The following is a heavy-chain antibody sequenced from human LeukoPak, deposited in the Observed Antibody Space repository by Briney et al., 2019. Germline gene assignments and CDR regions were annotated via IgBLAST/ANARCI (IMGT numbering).Heavy chain of an antibody. CDR2: ISGSGGST. D-gene: IGHD6-19*01. CDR1: GFTFSTNS. Sequence: GGSLRLSCAASGFTFSTNSMNWVRQAPGKGLEWVSAISGSGGSTYYADSVKGRFTISRDNSKNTLYLQMNSLRAEDTAVYYCAKVRRGWDFDYWGQGTLVTVSS. J-gene: IGHJ4*02. CDR3: AKVRRGWDFDY. V-gene: IGHV3-23*01.